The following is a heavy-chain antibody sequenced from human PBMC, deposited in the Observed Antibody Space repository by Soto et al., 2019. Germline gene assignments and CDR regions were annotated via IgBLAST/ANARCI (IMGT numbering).Heavy chain of an antibody. CDR2: IYHSGST. CDR3: ARGSTPIDSTGSHWFDY. CDR1: GGSISSGYS. V-gene: IGHV4-30-2*01. Sequence: SSETLSLTCAVSGGSISSGYSWTWIRQPPGKGLEWIGYIYHSGSTYYNPSLKSRVTISVDRSKNQFSLNLSSVTAADTAVYYCARGSTPIDSTGSHWFDYWGQGTPVTVSS. J-gene: IGHJ4*02. D-gene: IGHD3-22*01.